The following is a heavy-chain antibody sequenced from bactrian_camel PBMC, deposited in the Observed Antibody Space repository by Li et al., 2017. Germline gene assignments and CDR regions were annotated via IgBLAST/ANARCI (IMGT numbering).Heavy chain of an antibody. CDR3: AAGGVGLWKDTYRD. CDR1: GFTFSTRD. D-gene: IGHD2*01. J-gene: IGHJ4*01. CDR2: INSGDGSA. V-gene: IGHV3S40*01. Sequence: VQLVESGGGSVQAGGSLRLSCAASGFTFSTRDMNWVRQAPGKGLEWVSIINSGDGSAKYADSVKGRFTISRDSAKNTLHLQINSLKPEDTAMYYCAAGGVGLWKDTYRDWGQGTQVTVS.